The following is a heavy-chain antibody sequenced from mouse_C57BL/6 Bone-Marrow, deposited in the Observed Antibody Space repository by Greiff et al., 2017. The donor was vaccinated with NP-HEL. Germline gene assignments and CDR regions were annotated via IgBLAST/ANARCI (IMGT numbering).Heavy chain of an antibody. CDR1: GFTFSSYA. CDR3: AREKGRAHYYGSSYVGWYCDV. J-gene: IGHJ1*03. Sequence: EVMLVESGGGLVKPGGSLKLSCAASGFTFSSYAMSWVRQTPEKRLEWVATISDGGSYTYYPDNVKGRFTISRDNAKNNLYLQMSHLKSEDTAMYYCAREKGRAHYYGSSYVGWYCDVWGTGTTVTVSS. CDR2: ISDGGSYT. V-gene: IGHV5-4*01. D-gene: IGHD1-1*01.